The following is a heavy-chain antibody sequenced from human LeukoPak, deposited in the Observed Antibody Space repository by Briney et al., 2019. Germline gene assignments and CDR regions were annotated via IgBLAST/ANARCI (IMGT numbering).Heavy chain of an antibody. CDR3: ARDNGTYYYYFDY. V-gene: IGHV3-23*01. Sequence: PGGSLRLSCAASGFTFSSYTMCWVRQAPGKGLEWVSGISGSGGSTYYADSVKGRFTISGDNSKNTLYLQMNSLRAEDTAVYYCARDNGTYYYYFDYWGQGTLVTVSS. CDR1: GFTFSSYT. J-gene: IGHJ4*02. D-gene: IGHD3-22*01. CDR2: ISGSGGST.